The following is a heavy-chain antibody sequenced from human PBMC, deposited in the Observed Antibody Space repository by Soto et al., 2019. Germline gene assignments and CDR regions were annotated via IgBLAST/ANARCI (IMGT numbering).Heavy chain of an antibody. D-gene: IGHD1-20*01. CDR2: ISNNGDKT. CDR3: ARDPVEYNWNDWYYFDY. Sequence: GGSLRLSCAASGFSFSSYTMHWVRQAPGKGLEYVSAISNNGDKTYYANSVKGRFTISRDNSKNTLYVQMDSLRAEDMAVYYCARDPVEYNWNDWYYFDYWGRGTLVTVSS. J-gene: IGHJ4*02. CDR1: GFSFSSYT. V-gene: IGHV3-64*01.